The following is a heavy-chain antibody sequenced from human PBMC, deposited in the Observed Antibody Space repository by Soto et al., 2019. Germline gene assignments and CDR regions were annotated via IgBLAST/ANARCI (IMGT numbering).Heavy chain of an antibody. V-gene: IGHV1-69*01. CDR2: IIPIFGKA. CDR3: ARGVPHDRSGYYYFY. CDR1: GGTFSRYA. D-gene: IGHD3-22*01. Sequence: QVQLVQSGAEVKKPGSSVKVSCKASGGTFSRYAIDWVRQAPGQGLEWMGGIIPIFGKANYAQKFQGRITITADESTSTASMELRSLRSGDTAVYYCARGVPHDRSGYYYFYWGQGTLVTVCS. J-gene: IGHJ4*02.